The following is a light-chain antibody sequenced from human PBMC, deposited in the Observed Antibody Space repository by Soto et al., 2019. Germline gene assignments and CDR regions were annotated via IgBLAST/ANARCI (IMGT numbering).Light chain of an antibody. J-gene: IGKJ2*01. V-gene: IGKV1-39*01. CDR3: QQSFSTPPS. CDR1: QNIVNY. Sequence: IQMTQSPSSLSTSVGDRVTITCRSNQNIVNYLNWYQHKPGRAPKLLISGASTLQNAVPSRFSGSGSGTDFVLTINTLQAEDFATYYCQQSFSTPPSFGQGTKLEIK. CDR2: GAS.